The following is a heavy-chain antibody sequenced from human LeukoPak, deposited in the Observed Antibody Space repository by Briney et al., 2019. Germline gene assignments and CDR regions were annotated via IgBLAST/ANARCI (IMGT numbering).Heavy chain of an antibody. Sequence: SETLSLTCTVPGGSISSSSYYWGWIRQPPGKGLEWIGSIYYSGSTYDNPSLKSRLTISVDTSENQFSLKLSSVTAADPAVYYCARHDDIVVVPAATVAFDYWGQGTLVTVSS. CDR3: ARHDDIVVVPAATVAFDY. CDR1: GGSISSSSYY. D-gene: IGHD2-2*01. CDR2: IYYSGST. V-gene: IGHV4-39*01. J-gene: IGHJ4*02.